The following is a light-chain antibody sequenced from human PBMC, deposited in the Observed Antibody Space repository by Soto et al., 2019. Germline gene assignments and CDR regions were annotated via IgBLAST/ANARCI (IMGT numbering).Light chain of an antibody. J-gene: IGLJ1*01. CDR2: DVS. V-gene: IGLV2-14*03. CDR3: SSYTSSGSLYV. CDR1: SSDVGDYNF. Sequence: QSALTQPASVSGSPGQSITISCTGTSSDVGDYNFVSWYQLHPGKAPQLIIYDVSDRPSGVSNRFSGAKSGNTASLTISGLLAEDEADYYCSSYTSSGSLYVFGTGTKLTV.